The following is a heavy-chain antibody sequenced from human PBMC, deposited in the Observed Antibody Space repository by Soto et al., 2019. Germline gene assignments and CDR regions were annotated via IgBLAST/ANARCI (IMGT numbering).Heavy chain of an antibody. CDR2: INPSGGST. Sequence: ASVKVSCKASGYTFTSYYMHWVRQAPGQGLEWMGIINPSGGSTSYAQKFQGRVTMTRDTSTSTVYMELSSLRSEDTAVYYCARVPVATAMALHYYYGMDVWGQGTAVTVSS. J-gene: IGHJ6*02. D-gene: IGHD5-18*01. V-gene: IGHV1-46*01. CDR1: GYTFTSYY. CDR3: ARVPVATAMALHYYYGMDV.